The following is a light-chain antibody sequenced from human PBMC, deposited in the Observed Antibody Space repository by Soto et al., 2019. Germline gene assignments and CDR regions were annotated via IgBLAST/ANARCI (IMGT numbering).Light chain of an antibody. J-gene: IGKJ4*01. Sequence: IVLTLSPSTLSLSTGERATLSCRASQSVSSYLPWYQQKPGQTPRLLIYDASNRATGIPARFSGGGSGTDFTLTIISLEAEDFTVDCSQQYASSPLTFGGGTKVQ. CDR2: DAS. CDR3: QQYASSPLT. CDR1: QSVSSY. V-gene: IGKV3-11*01.